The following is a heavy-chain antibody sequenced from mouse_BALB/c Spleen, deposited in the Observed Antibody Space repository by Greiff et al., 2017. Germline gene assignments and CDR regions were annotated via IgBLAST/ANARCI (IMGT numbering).Heavy chain of an antibody. CDR1: GYSFTDYI. J-gene: IGHJ4*01. V-gene: IGHV1-39*01. CDR2: INPYYGST. Sequence: EVQLQQTGPELVKPGASVKISCKASGYSFTDYIMLWVKQSHGKSLEWIGNINPYYGSTSYNLKFKGKATLTVDKSSSTAYMQLNSLTSEDSAVYYCAREMDYWGQGTSVTVSS. CDR3: AREMDY.